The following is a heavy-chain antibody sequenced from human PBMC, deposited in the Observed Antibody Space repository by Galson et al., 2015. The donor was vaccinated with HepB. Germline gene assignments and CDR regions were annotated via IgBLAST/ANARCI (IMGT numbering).Heavy chain of an antibody. CDR2: MSDDGSKK. V-gene: IGHV3-30*18. CDR3: AKDDGVSSAVDY. Sequence: SLRLSCAASGFTFSRFGMFWVRQAPGKGLEWVSVMSDDGSKKYYEDYVKGRFPISRDNYKNTLYLKMNSLRGKDTAVFYCAKDDGVSSAVDYWGQGTLVTVSS. D-gene: IGHD2-8*01. CDR1: GFTFSRFG. J-gene: IGHJ4*02.